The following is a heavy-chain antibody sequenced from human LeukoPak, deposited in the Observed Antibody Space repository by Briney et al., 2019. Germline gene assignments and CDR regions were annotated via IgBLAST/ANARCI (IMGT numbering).Heavy chain of an antibody. CDR3: ARSYRSGSYWFDP. CDR1: GYTFTGYY. Sequence: ASVRVSCKASGYTFTGYYMHWVRQAPGQGLEWMGWINPNSGGTNYAQKFQGRVTMTRDTSISTAYMELSRLRSDDTAVYYCARSYRSGSYWFDPWGQGTLVTVSS. V-gene: IGHV1-2*02. CDR2: INPNSGGT. J-gene: IGHJ5*02. D-gene: IGHD1-26*01.